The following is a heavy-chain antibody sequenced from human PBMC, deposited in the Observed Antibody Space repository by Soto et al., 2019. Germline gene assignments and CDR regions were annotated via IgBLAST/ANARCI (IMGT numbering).Heavy chain of an antibody. CDR3: AKDHPITMIVVFIPFDY. J-gene: IGHJ4*02. D-gene: IGHD3-22*01. V-gene: IGHV3-23*01. CDR1: EFTFSSYA. CDR2: ISGSGGST. Sequence: GRSLRLSWAASEFTFSSYAMSWVRQSPGKGLEWVSAISGSGGSTYYADSVKGRFTISRDNSKNTLYLQMNSLRAEDTAVYYCAKDHPITMIVVFIPFDYWRQGTLVTVSS.